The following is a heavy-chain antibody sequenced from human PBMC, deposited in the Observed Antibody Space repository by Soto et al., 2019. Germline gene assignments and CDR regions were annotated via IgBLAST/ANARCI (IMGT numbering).Heavy chain of an antibody. V-gene: IGHV4-59*08. CDR1: GGSISSYY. D-gene: IGHD5-12*01. Sequence: SETLSLTCTVSGGSISSYYWSWIRQPPGKGLEWIGYIYYSGSTNYNPSLKSRVTISVDTSKNQFSLKLSSVTAADTAVYYCARRSRSGYSGTGYYYGMDVWGQGTTVT. J-gene: IGHJ6*02. CDR2: IYYSGST. CDR3: ARRSRSGYSGTGYYYGMDV.